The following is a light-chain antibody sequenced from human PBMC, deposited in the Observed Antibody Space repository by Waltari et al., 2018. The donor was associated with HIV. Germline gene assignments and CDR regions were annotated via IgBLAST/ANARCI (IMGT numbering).Light chain of an antibody. J-gene: IGLJ3*02. V-gene: IGLV2-14*03. CDR2: DVT. Sequence: QSALTQPASVSGSPGQSITISCTGTSRDVGGYNYVSWYQQHPGKAPKLMIYDVTNRPSGVSNRFSGSKSGNTASLTISGLQLEDEADYYCSSYTSSSTWVFGGGTKLTVL. CDR1: SRDVGGYNY. CDR3: SSYTSSSTWV.